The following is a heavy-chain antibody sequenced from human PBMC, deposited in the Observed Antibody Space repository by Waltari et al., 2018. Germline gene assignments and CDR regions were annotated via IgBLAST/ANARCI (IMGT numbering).Heavy chain of an antibody. J-gene: IGHJ6*02. Sequence: QVQLQESGPGLVKPSQTLSLTCTVSGGSISSGGYYWSWIRRHPGKGLEWIGYIYYSGSTYYNPSLKSRVTISVDTSKNQFSLKLSSVTAADTAVYYCARDADPRGYYYGMDVWGQGTTVTVSS. D-gene: IGHD3-10*01. CDR2: IYYSGST. V-gene: IGHV4-31*03. CDR3: ARDADPRGYYYGMDV. CDR1: GGSISSGGYY.